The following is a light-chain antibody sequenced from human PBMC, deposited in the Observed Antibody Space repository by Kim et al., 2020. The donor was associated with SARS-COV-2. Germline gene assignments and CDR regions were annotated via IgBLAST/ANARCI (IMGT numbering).Light chain of an antibody. CDR3: QTWDSITVV. CDR1: KLGEKY. J-gene: IGLJ2*01. Sequence: SGSPGQTASITCSGDKLGEKYACWYQQKPGQSPVLVIYQDTKRPSGIPERFSGSNSGNTATLNISGTQAMDEADYYCQTWDSITVVFGGGTKLTV. CDR2: QDT. V-gene: IGLV3-1*01.